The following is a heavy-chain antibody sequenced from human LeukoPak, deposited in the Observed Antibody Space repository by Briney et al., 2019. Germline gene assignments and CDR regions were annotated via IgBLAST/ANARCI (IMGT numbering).Heavy chain of an antibody. D-gene: IGHD3-22*01. J-gene: IGHJ4*02. CDR3: ARDERYDSSGYPFDY. Sequence: ASVKVSCKASGYIFTGYFMHWVRQAPGQGLEWMGWINPNTGGTNFAQTFQGRVTMTRDTSISTAYMELSRLRSDDTAVYYCARDERYDSSGYPFDYWGQGTLVTVSS. CDR2: INPNTGGT. V-gene: IGHV1-2*02. CDR1: GYIFTGYF.